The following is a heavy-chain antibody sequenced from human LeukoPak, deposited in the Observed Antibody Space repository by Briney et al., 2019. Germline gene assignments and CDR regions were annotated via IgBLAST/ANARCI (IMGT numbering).Heavy chain of an antibody. D-gene: IGHD1-1*01. J-gene: IGHJ6*02. CDR2: INHSGST. Sequence: PSETLSLTCAVYGGSFSGYYWSWIRQPPGKGLEWIGEINHSGSTNYNPSLKSRVTISVDTSKNQFSLKLSSVTAADTAVYYRARGRSGTTFYYYYYGMDVWGQGTTVTVSS. V-gene: IGHV4-34*01. CDR1: GGSFSGYY. CDR3: ARGRSGTTFYYYYYGMDV.